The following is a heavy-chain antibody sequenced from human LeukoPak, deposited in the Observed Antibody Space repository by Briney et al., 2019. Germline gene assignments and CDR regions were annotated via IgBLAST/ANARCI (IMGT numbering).Heavy chain of an antibody. CDR2: ISSSSSTI. CDR1: GFTFSSYW. J-gene: IGHJ5*02. D-gene: IGHD2-15*01. CDR3: ARGYCSGGSCP. V-gene: IGHV3-48*01. Sequence: GGSLRLSCAASGFTFSSYWMRWVRQAPGKGLEWVSYISSSSSTIYYADSVKGRFTISRDNAKNSLYLQMNSLRAEDTAVYYCARGYCSGGSCPWGQGTLVTVSS.